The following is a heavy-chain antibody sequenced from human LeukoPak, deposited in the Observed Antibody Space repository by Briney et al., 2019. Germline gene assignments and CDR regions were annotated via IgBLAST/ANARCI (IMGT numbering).Heavy chain of an antibody. CDR2: ISAYNGNT. CDR1: GYTFTSYG. D-gene: IGHD2-21*02. V-gene: IGHV1-18*01. J-gene: IGHJ3*02. CDR3: ARGRAYCGGDCYPDAFDI. Sequence: ASVKVSCKASGYTFTSYGISWVRQAPGQGLEWMGWISAYNGNTNYAQKLQGRVTMTTDTSTSTAYMELRSLRSEDTAVYYCARGRAYCGGDCYPDAFDIWGQGTMVTVSS.